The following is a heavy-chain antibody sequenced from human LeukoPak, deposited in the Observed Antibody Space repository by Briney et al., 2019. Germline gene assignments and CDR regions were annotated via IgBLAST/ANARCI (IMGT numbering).Heavy chain of an antibody. V-gene: IGHV3-30*04. CDR1: GFTFTGHS. CDR2: VANDEKTI. D-gene: IGHD1-26*01. Sequence: GGSLRLSCVASGFTFTGHSMHWVRQAPGKGLEWVAVVANDEKTIFYADSLRGRFTVSRDNSKNTVYLQMNSLRDEDTAVYYCAREKQSGGTPFDYWGQGSLVTVSP. J-gene: IGHJ4*02. CDR3: AREKQSGGTPFDY.